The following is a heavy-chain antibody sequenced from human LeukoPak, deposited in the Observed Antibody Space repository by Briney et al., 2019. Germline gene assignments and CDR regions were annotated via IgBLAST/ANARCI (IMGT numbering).Heavy chain of an antibody. CDR2: ISSSSSYT. V-gene: IGHV3-21*01. CDR3: ARAYSSGWYPDNWFDP. J-gene: IGHJ5*02. Sequence: PGGSLRLSCAASGFTFSSYSMNWVRQAPGKGLEWVPSISSSSSYTYYADSVKGRFTISRDNAKNSLYLQMNSRRAEDTAVYYCARAYSSGWYPDNWFDPWGQGTLVTVSS. CDR1: GFTFSSYS. D-gene: IGHD6-19*01.